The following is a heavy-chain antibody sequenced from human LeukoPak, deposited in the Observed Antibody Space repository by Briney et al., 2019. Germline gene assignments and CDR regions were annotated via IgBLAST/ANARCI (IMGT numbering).Heavy chain of an antibody. J-gene: IGHJ4*02. CDR1: GYTFTGYY. CDR2: INPNNGGT. V-gene: IGHV1-2*02. D-gene: IGHD6-6*01. Sequence: ASVKVSCKTSGYTFTGYYMHWVRQAPGQGLEWMGWINPNNGGTFYAQKFQGRVTMTRDTSITTAYMELSSLRSDDTAVYYCARDVSLTAARPRFVDYWGQGTLVTVSS. CDR3: ARDVSLTAARPRFVDY.